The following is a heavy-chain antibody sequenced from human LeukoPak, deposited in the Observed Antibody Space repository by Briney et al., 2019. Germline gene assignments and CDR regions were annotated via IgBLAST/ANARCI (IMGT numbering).Heavy chain of an antibody. CDR1: GGSISSGDYY. CDR2: IYYSGST. D-gene: IGHD6-13*01. V-gene: IGHV4-30-4*08. J-gene: IGHJ4*02. Sequence: PSQTLSLTCTVSGGSISSGDYYWSWIRQPPGKGLEWIRYIYYSGSTYYNPSLKSRVTISVDTSKNQFSLKLSSVTAADTAVYYCARDWGSSSWYRYFDYWGQGTLVTVSS. CDR3: ARDWGSSSWYRYFDY.